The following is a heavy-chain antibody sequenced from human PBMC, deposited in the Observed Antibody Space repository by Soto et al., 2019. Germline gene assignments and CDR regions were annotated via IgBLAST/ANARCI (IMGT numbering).Heavy chain of an antibody. CDR2: VYRTGAT. D-gene: IGHD2-2*01. CDR3: ARDSYAMSSFALDV. Sequence: QLQLQESGSGLVETAQTLSLTCIVSGDSISSGGFPWTWIRQSTGKGLEWIGYVYRTGATSYNPSLESRASISVDTSRSQFSLKLMSVPPADSAVYFCARDSYAMSSFALDVWGRGTAVTVSS. CDR1: GDSISSGGFP. V-gene: IGHV4-30-2*06. J-gene: IGHJ6*02.